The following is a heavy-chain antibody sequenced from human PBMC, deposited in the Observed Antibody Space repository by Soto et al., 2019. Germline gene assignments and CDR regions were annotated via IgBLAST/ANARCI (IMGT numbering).Heavy chain of an antibody. CDR1: GFTFRNYK. CDR2: ISSGSNYI. Sequence: GGFLRLSCVASGFTFRNYKMNWVRQVSVKVLEWVSSISSGSNYIVYADSMKGRFTISRDNAKNSLYLEMSSLRVEDTAVYFCARNDEGGSRLWGQGTLVTVSS. V-gene: IGHV3-21*01. D-gene: IGHD2-2*01. J-gene: IGHJ4*02. CDR3: ARNDEGGSRL.